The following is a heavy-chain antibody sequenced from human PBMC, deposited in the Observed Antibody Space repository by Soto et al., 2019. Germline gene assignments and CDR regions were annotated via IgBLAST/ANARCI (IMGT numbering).Heavy chain of an antibody. D-gene: IGHD2-15*01. J-gene: IGHJ5*02. V-gene: IGHV1-18*01. CDR1: GYTFTRYA. CDR3: ARADMSLVWFDP. Sequence: QVQLVQSGAEVKKPGASVKVSCKASGYTFTRYAISWVRQAPGLGLEWMGWINAYNGKTNYAQRLQGRVTMTTDTSTSTAYMELRSLRSDDTAVYYCARADMSLVWFDPWGQGTLVTVSS. CDR2: INAYNGKT.